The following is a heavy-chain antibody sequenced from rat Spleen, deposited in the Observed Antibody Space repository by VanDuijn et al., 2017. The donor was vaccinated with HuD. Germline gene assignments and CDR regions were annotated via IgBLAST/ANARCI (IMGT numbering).Heavy chain of an antibody. CDR3: ARLGGY. Sequence: EVQLVESGGDLVQPGRSLKLSCAASGFTFSNYDMAWVRQAPKKGLEWVATISYDGSSTYYRDSVKGRFTISRDNAKSTLYLQMDSLRSEDTATYYCARLGGYWGQGVMVTVSS. V-gene: IGHV5-7*01. CDR1: GFTFSNYD. CDR2: ISYDGSST. D-gene: IGHD4-3*01. J-gene: IGHJ2*01.